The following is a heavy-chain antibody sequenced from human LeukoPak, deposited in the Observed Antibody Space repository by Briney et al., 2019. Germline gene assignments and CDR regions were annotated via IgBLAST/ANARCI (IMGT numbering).Heavy chain of an antibody. CDR3: ASGNLLWFGDGPNAFDI. V-gene: IGHV4-34*01. CDR1: GGSFSGYY. D-gene: IGHD3-10*01. CDR2: INHSGST. J-gene: IGHJ3*02. Sequence: SETLSLTCAVYGGSFSGYYWSWIRQPPGKGLEWIGEINHSGSTNYNPSLKSRVTTSVDTSKNQFSLKLSSVTAADTAVYYCASGNLLWFGDGPNAFDIWGQGTMVTVSS.